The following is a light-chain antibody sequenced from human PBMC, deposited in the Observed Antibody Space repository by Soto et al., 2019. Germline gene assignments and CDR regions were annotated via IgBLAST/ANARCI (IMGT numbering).Light chain of an antibody. J-gene: IGKJ1*01. Sequence: PGERATLSCRTTQSVSNHLAWYQQRPGQAPRLLIYGASTRATGIPARFSGSGSGTEFTLTISSLQSEDFAVYYCQQYNNWPQTFGQGTKWIS. CDR1: QSVSNH. CDR3: QQYNNWPQT. CDR2: GAS. V-gene: IGKV3-15*01.